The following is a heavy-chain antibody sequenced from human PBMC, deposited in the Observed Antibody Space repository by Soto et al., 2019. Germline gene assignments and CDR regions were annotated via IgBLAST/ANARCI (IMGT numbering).Heavy chain of an antibody. Sequence: PGGSLRLSCAASGFTFSSYAMSWVRQAPGKGLEWVSAISGSGVSTYYADSVKGRFTISRDNSKNTLYLQMNSLRAEDTAVYYCAKSPRMYYYDSSGYYHYDYWGQGTLVTVSS. CDR2: ISGSGVST. D-gene: IGHD3-22*01. V-gene: IGHV3-23*01. J-gene: IGHJ4*02. CDR3: AKSPRMYYYDSSGYYHYDY. CDR1: GFTFSSYA.